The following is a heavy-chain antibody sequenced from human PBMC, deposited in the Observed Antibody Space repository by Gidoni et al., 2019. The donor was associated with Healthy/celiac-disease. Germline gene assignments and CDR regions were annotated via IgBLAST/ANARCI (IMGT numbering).Heavy chain of an antibody. CDR1: GYTFTSYY. V-gene: IGHV1-46*01. Sequence: QVQLVQSGAEVKKPGASVQVSCKASGYTFTSYYMHWVRQAPGQGLEWMGISNPSGGSTSYAQKFQGRVTMTRDTSTSTVYMELSSLRSEDTAVYYCASRSKVYYYYGMDVWGQGTTVTVSS. CDR3: ASRSKVYYYYGMDV. J-gene: IGHJ6*02. CDR2: SNPSGGST.